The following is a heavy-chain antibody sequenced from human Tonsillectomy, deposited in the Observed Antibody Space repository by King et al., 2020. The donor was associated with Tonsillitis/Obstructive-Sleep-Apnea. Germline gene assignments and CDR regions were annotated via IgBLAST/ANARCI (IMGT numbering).Heavy chain of an antibody. V-gene: IGHV3-33*01. D-gene: IGHD6-13*01. Sequence: VQLVESGGGVVQPGRSLRLSCAASGFTFSSYGMHWVRQAPGKGLEWVAVIWYDGSNKYYADSVKGRFTISRDNSKNTLYLQMNSLRAEDTAVYYCARVLYSSSWGQEYYFDYWGQGTLVTVSS. J-gene: IGHJ4*02. CDR3: ARVLYSSSWGQEYYFDY. CDR1: GFTFSSYG. CDR2: IWYDGSNK.